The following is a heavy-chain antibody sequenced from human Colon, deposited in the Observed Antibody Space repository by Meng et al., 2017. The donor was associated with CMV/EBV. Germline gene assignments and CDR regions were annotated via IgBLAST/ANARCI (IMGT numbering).Heavy chain of an antibody. V-gene: IGHV1-69*04. J-gene: IGHJ4*02. CDR2: IIPSIGIG. D-gene: IGHD3-3*01. CDR1: GYTFTSYA. CDR3: ARVEWTPDFYFDY. Sequence: SVKVSCKASGYTFTSYAMNWVRQAPGQGLEWMGRIIPSIGIGSSAQKFQGRLTITADKSTDTAYMELSSLRSEDTAVYYCARVEWTPDFYFDYWGQGTLVTVSS.